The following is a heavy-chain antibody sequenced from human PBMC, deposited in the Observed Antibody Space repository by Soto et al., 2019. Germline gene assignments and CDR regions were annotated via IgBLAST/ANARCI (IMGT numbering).Heavy chain of an antibody. Sequence: SETLSLTCTVSVGSVSSYYWTWIRQSPGKGLEWIGYIYYTGSTKYSPSLKSRVTISLGTSRNQFSLNLSSVTAADTAVYFCARGGTYGDYFDYWGQGTLVTVSS. D-gene: IGHD4-17*01. CDR3: ARGGTYGDYFDY. CDR2: IYYTGST. CDR1: VGSVSSYY. J-gene: IGHJ4*02. V-gene: IGHV4-59*02.